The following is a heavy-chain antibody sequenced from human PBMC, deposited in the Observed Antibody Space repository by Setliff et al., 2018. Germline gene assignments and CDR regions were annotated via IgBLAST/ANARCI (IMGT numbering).Heavy chain of an antibody. D-gene: IGHD4-4*01. CDR1: DASIGGSGYY. CDR2: IHHSGST. V-gene: IGHV4-39*07. CDR3: ASLGMTTMMDWYFDL. Sequence: PSETLSLTCTVSDASIGGSGYYWGWIRQPPGKGPEWIGNIHHSGSTNYNPSLKSRVTISIDTSKNQFSLKLSSVTAADTAVYYCASLGMTTMMDWYFDLWGRGTLVTVSS. J-gene: IGHJ2*01.